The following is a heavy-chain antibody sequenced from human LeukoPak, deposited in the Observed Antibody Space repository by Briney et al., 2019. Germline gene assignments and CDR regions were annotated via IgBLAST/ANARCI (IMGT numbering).Heavy chain of an antibody. CDR3: SGGNDYGDYALFDY. Sequence: PSETLSLTCTVSGGSISSYYWSWIRQPPGKGLEWIGYIYYSGSTNYNPSLKSRVTISVDTSKNQCSLKLSSVTAADTAVYYCSGGNDYGDYALFDYWGQGTLVTVSS. J-gene: IGHJ4*02. D-gene: IGHD4-17*01. V-gene: IGHV4-59*08. CDR1: GGSISSYY. CDR2: IYYSGST.